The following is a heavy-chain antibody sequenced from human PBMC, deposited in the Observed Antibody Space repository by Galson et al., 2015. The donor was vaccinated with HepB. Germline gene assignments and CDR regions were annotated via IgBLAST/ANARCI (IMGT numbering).Heavy chain of an antibody. CDR1: GFTFSVYY. CDR2: ISSSSSYT. J-gene: IGHJ6*02. V-gene: IGHV3-11*05. D-gene: IGHD6-19*01. Sequence: SLRLSCAASGFTFSVYYMSWIRQAPGKGLEWVSYISSSSSYTNYADSVKGRFTISRDNAKNSLYLQMNSLRAEDTAVYYCARESTSGWLYYYYGMDVWGQGTTVTVSS. CDR3: ARESTSGWLYYYYGMDV.